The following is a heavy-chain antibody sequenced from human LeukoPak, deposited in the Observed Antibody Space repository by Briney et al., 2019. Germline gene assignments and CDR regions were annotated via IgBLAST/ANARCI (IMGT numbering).Heavy chain of an antibody. CDR2: INHSGST. CDR3: ARKPIVNSAWYYFDF. J-gene: IGHJ4*02. Sequence: SETLSLTCAVYGGSFSGYYWTWIRQTPGRGLEWIGEINHSGSTNSNPSLKSRVTMSVDTSKNQFSLKLSSVTAADTAVYYCARKPIVNSAWYYFDFWGQGTLVTVSS. D-gene: IGHD3-22*01. V-gene: IGHV4-34*01. CDR1: GGSFSGYY.